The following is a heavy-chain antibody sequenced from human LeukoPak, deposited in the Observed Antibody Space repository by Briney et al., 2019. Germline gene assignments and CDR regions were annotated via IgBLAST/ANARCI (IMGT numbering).Heavy chain of an antibody. CDR3: ARVEYGSGEGYMDV. CDR1: GGSISSYY. CDR2: IYYSGST. D-gene: IGHD3-10*01. Sequence: SETLSLTCTVSGGSISSYYWSWIRQPPGKGLEWIGYIYYSGSTNYNPSLKSRVTISVDTSKNQFSLKLSSVTAADTAVYYCARVEYGSGEGYMDVWGKGTTVTISS. V-gene: IGHV4-59*01. J-gene: IGHJ6*03.